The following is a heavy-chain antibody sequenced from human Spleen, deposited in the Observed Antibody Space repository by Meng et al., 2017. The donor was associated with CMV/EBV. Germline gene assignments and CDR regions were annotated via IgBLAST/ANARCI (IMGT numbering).Heavy chain of an antibody. CDR3: ARPSHCNTFSCSLLLADYYYGVDV. V-gene: IGHV4-34*01. CDR2: VNHDGTK. CDR1: GPGGSNRNYY. D-gene: IGHD2/OR15-2a*01. J-gene: IGHJ6*02. Sequence: SETLSLTCAVYGPGGSNRNYYWNWIRQPPGKGLEWIGEVNHDGTKNYNPSLKSRVSTSVDTSKNHFSLKLTSATAADAAVYYCARPSHCNTFSCSLLLADYYYGVDVWGQGTTVTVSS.